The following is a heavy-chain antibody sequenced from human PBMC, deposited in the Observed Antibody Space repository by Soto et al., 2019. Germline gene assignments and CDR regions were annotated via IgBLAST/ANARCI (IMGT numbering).Heavy chain of an antibody. CDR1: GASMNSYH. J-gene: IGHJ5*02. Sequence: SETLSLTCTVSGASMNSYHWSWIRQPAGKGLEWIGHIHSSGSTNYNPSLKSRVTMSVDTSKNQFSLRLMSLTAADTAVYYCARDQGVAAAGITWFDPWGQGPLVTVSS. V-gene: IGHV4-4*07. D-gene: IGHD6-13*01. CDR3: ARDQGVAAAGITWFDP. CDR2: IHSSGST.